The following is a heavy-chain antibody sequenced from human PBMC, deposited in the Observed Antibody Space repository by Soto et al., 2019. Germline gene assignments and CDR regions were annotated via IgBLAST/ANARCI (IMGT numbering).Heavy chain of an antibody. CDR1: GFTFSSYG. Sequence: QVQLVESGGGVVQPGRSLRLSCAASGFTFSSYGMHWVRQAPGKGLEWVAVISYDGSNKYYADSVKGRFTISRDNSKNTLYLQMNSLRAEDTAVYYCAKFMRYSSPDYWGQGTLVTVSS. V-gene: IGHV3-30*18. CDR3: AKFMRYSSPDY. D-gene: IGHD6-13*01. J-gene: IGHJ4*02. CDR2: ISYDGSNK.